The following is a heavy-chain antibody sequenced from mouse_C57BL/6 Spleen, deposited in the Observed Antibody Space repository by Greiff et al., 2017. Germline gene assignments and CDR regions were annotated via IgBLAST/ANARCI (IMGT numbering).Heavy chain of an antibody. D-gene: IGHD1-1*01. CDR2: IYPGDGDT. Sequence: VQRVESGPELVKPGASVKISCKASGYAFSSSWMNWVKQRPGKGLGWIGRIYPGDGDTNYNGKFKGKATLTADKSSSTAYMQLSSLTSEDSAVYFCARSSTVVATDYWGQGTTLTVSS. CDR3: ARSSTVVATDY. CDR1: GYAFSSSW. J-gene: IGHJ2*01. V-gene: IGHV1-82*01.